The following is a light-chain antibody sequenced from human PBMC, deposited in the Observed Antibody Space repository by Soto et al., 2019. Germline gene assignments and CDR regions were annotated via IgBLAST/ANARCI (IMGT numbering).Light chain of an antibody. CDR3: QQYNNYPRT. CDR1: ESIRTW. V-gene: IGKV1-5*01. CDR2: DAS. Sequence: DFQMAQSPCTLAASIGEGVTMTCRASESIRTWLAWYQHKPGKAPKFLIYDASSLESGVPSRFSGSGSGTEFTLTISNLQPDDFATYFCQQYNNYPRTFGQGTKVDIK. J-gene: IGKJ1*01.